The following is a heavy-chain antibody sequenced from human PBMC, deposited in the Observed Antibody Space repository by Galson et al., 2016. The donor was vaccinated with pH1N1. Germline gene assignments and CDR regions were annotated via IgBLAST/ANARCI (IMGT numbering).Heavy chain of an antibody. Sequence: SLRLSCAASGFTFGDYWMHWVRQAPGKGQEWVANINRDGSVRFYVDSVKGRFTISRDNARNSLNLQMNSLTAEDTAIYYCARAIGGAGAQWGQGTLVTVSS. J-gene: IGHJ4*02. CDR2: INRDGSVR. D-gene: IGHD2-21*01. CDR1: GFTFGDYW. V-gene: IGHV3-7*01. CDR3: ARAIGGAGAQ.